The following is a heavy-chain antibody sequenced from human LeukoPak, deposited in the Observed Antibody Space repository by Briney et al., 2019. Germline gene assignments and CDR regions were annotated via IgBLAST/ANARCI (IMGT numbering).Heavy chain of an antibody. J-gene: IGHJ4*02. CDR2: INPNSGGT. Sequence: ASVKVSCKASGYTFTGYYMHWVRQAPGQGLEWMGWINPNSGGTNYAQKFQGRVTMTRDTSISTAYMELSRLRSDDTAVYYCARDSKVLDFWSGYDFDYWGQGTLVTVSS. D-gene: IGHD3-3*01. V-gene: IGHV1-2*02. CDR3: ARDSKVLDFWSGYDFDY. CDR1: GYTFTGYY.